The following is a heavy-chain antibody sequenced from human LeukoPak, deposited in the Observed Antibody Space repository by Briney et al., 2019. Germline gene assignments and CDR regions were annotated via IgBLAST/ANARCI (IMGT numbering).Heavy chain of an antibody. D-gene: IGHD3-22*01. Sequence: GGSLRLSCAAPGFTSSIYAMSWVRQAPGKGLEWVSTISGSGGSTYYADSVKGRYTSSRDNSYNTLYLQMNSLRAEDTAVYYCAKTAMSDSSGYYFEYWGQGTLVTVSS. CDR1: GFTSSIYA. J-gene: IGHJ4*02. V-gene: IGHV3-23*01. CDR3: AKTAMSDSSGYYFEY. CDR2: ISGSGGST.